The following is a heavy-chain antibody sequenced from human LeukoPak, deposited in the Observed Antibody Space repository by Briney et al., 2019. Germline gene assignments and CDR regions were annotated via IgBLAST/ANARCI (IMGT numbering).Heavy chain of an antibody. D-gene: IGHD3-10*02. CDR2: IQQDGSDK. CDR3: AELGITMIGGV. J-gene: IGHJ6*04. Sequence: GGSLRLSCAASGFTFSSSWMSWVRQAPGKGLEWVANIQQDGSDKYYVDSVKGRSTISRDNAKNSLYLQMNSLRAEDTAVYYCAELGITMIGGVWGKGTTVTISS. V-gene: IGHV3-7*01. CDR1: GFTFSSSW.